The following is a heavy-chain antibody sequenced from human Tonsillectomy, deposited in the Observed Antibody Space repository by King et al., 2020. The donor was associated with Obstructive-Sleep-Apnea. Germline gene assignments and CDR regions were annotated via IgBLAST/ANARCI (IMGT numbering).Heavy chain of an antibody. V-gene: IGHV5-51*01. CDR1: GHTFSIYW. Sequence: QLVQSGVEVKKPGESLKISCKGSGHTFSIYWIAWVRQMPGKGLEWLGMIYPGDSDVRYSPSFEGQVTISADKSISTAYLEWSSLKASDTAMYYCARQDQPGIVTDYNCGMDVWGQGTTVTVSS. CDR3: ARQDQPGIVTDYNCGMDV. CDR2: IYPGDSDV. J-gene: IGHJ6*02. D-gene: IGHD1-14*01.